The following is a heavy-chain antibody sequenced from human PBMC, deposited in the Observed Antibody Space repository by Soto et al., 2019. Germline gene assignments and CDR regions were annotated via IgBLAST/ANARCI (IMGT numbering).Heavy chain of an antibody. CDR3: VRTSMVVAAATREDY. Sequence: EVQLVESGGGLVQPGGSLRLSCAASGFTFSSYWMHWVRQAPGKGLVWVSRINSDGSSTRYADSVKGRFTISRDNAKNRLYLQMNSLRAEDTAVYYCVRTSMVVAAATREDYWGQGTLVTVSS. J-gene: IGHJ4*02. V-gene: IGHV3-74*01. CDR1: GFTFSSYW. D-gene: IGHD2-15*01. CDR2: INSDGSST.